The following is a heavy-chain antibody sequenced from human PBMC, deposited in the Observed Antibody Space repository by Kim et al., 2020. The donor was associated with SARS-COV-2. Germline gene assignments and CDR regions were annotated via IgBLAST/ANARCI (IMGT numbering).Heavy chain of an antibody. Sequence: SETLSLICTVSGGSISSSSYYWGWIRQPPGKGLEWIGSIYYSGSTYYNPSLKSRVTISVDTSKNQFSLKLSSVTAADTAVYYCSRRWFGELPFDYWGQGT. J-gene: IGHJ4*02. CDR1: GGSISSSSYY. D-gene: IGHD3-10*01. V-gene: IGHV4-39*01. CDR3: SRRWFGELPFDY. CDR2: IYYSGST.